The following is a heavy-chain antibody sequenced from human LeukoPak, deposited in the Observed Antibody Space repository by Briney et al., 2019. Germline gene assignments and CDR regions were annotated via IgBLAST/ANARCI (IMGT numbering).Heavy chain of an antibody. CDR2: INSDGSRT. CDR3: AKDQVEGWLPYFDY. V-gene: IGHV3-74*01. D-gene: IGHD5-12*01. J-gene: IGHJ4*02. Sequence: PGGSLRLSCAASGFTFSRYWMHWVRQAPGKGLVWVSRINSDGSRTTYADSVKGRFTISRDNAKNTLYMQVNSLRAEDTAVYCCAKDQVEGWLPYFDYWGQGTQVTVSS. CDR1: GFTFSRYW.